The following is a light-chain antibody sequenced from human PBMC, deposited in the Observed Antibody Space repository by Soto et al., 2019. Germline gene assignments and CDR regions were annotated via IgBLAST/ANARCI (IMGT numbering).Light chain of an antibody. CDR2: LGS. Sequence: DIVMTQSPLSLPVTPGEPASISCRSSQSLLHSNGYNYLDWYLQKPGQSPQLLIYLGSNRASGVPDRFSGSGSGTDFTLKISRVEAEDVGVYYCMQALHPLFGPGTKVDIK. J-gene: IGKJ3*01. CDR1: QSLLHSNGYNY. CDR3: MQALHPL. V-gene: IGKV2-28*01.